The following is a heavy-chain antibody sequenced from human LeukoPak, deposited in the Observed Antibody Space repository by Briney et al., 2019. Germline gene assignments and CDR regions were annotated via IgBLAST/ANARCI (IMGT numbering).Heavy chain of an antibody. V-gene: IGHV3-23*01. CDR2: ITGSDDRT. CDR3: VGLTTVTKYYFDY. CDR1: GFIFSSAA. J-gene: IGHJ4*02. Sequence: GGSLRLSCAASGFIFSSAAMTWVRQAPGKGLEWVSTITGSDDRTYYADTVKGRFTISRDYSKNTLHLQMNSLRAEDTAVYYCVGLTTVTKYYFDYWGQGTLVTVSS. D-gene: IGHD4-17*01.